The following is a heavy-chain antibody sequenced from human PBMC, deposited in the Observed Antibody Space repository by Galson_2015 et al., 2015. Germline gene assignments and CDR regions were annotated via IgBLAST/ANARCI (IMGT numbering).Heavy chain of an antibody. D-gene: IGHD4-11*01. CDR3: ARPSQFQAFDI. CDR1: GFTFDGSW. J-gene: IGHJ3*02. V-gene: IGHV3-74*01. Sequence: SLRLSCAASGFTFDGSWMHWVRQAPGKGLVWVSRINSDGSNINYADSVKGRFTISRDNAKNTLYLQMNSLRAEDTAVYYCARPSQFQAFDIWGQGTMVTVSS. CDR2: INSDGSNI.